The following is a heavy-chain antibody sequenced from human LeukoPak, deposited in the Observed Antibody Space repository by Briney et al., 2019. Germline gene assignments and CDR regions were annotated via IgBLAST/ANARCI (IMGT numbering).Heavy chain of an antibody. V-gene: IGHV3-30*04. CDR1: GFTFSSYA. D-gene: IGHD3-10*01. CDR3: ARDYYGSGSYYIVPHYGMDV. CDR2: ISYDGSNK. Sequence: GGSLRLSCAASGFTFSSYAMHWVRQAPGKGLEWVAVISYDGSNKYYADSVKGRFTISRDNSKNTLYLQMNSLRAEDTAVYYCARDYYGSGSYYIVPHYGMDVWGKGTTVTVSS. J-gene: IGHJ6*04.